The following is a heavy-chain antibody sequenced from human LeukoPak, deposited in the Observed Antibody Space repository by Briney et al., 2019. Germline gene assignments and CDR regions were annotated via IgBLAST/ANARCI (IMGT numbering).Heavy chain of an antibody. J-gene: IGHJ5*02. CDR3: ARDVPHNWFDT. CDR2: ISSSGSTI. Sequence: GGSLRLSCAASGFTFSSYEMNWVRQAPGKGLEWVSYISSSGSTIYYADSVKGRFTISRDNAKNSLYLQMNSLRAEDTAVYYCARDVPHNWFDTWGQGTLVTVSS. CDR1: GFTFSSYE. V-gene: IGHV3-48*03.